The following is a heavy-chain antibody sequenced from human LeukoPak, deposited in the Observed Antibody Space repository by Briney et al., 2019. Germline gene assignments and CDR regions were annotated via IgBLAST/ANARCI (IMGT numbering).Heavy chain of an antibody. CDR1: GGTFSSYA. CDR3: ARDRRYGAPTDAFDI. V-gene: IGHV1-69*13. CDR2: IIPIFGTA. D-gene: IGHD3-10*01. Sequence: GASVKVSCKASGGTFSSYAISWVRQAPGQGLEWMGGIIPIFGTANYAQKFQGRVTITADESTSTAYMELSSLGSEDTAVYYCARDRRYGAPTDAFDIWGQGTMVTVSS. J-gene: IGHJ3*02.